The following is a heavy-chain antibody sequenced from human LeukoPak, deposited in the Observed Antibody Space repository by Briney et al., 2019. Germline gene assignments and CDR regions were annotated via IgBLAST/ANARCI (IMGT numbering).Heavy chain of an antibody. CDR2: XXXXGSEK. CDR3: ARVEYDILTGYLTPYYFDY. Sequence: GGSLRLSCAASGFTFSSYWMSWVRQAPGKGLXXXXXXXXXGSEKYYVDSVKGRFTISRDNAKNSLYLQMNSLRAEDTAVYYCARVEYDILTGYLTPYYFDYWGQGTLVTVSS. CDR1: GFTFSSYW. J-gene: IGHJ4*02. D-gene: IGHD3-9*01. V-gene: IGHV3-7*03.